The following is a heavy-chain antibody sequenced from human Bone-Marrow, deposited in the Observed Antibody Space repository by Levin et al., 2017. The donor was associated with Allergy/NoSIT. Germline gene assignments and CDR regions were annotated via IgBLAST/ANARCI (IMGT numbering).Heavy chain of an antibody. V-gene: IGHV3-23*01. CDR1: GFTFSSYA. CDR2: ISNSGGSA. J-gene: IGHJ5*02. Sequence: GGSLRLSCAASGFTFSSYAMSWVRQAPGTGLEWISSISNSGGSAYYADSVRGRFAISRDNSKDTFYLDMSSLRGEDTAIYFCAKGGDTTVNTATKGLDPWGQGTLVIVSS. D-gene: IGHD5-24*01. CDR3: AKGGDTTVNTATKGLDP.